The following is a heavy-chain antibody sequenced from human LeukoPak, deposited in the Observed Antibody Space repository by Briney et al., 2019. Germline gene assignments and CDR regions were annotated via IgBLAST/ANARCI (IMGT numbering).Heavy chain of an antibody. CDR1: GFTFSSYG. D-gene: IGHD2-2*01. CDR3: AIRGNYQLHGFDI. V-gene: IGHV3-30*03. CDR2: ISYDGSNK. Sequence: GRSLRLSCAASGFTFSSYGMHWVRQAPGKGLEWVAVISYDGSNKYYADSVKGRFTISRDNSKNTLYLQMNSLRAEDTAVYYCAIRGNYQLHGFDIWGQGTTVTVSS. J-gene: IGHJ6*02.